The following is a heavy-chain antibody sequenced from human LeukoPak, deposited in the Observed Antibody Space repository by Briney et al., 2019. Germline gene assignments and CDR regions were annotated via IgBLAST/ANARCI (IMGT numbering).Heavy chain of an antibody. V-gene: IGHV3-23*01. CDR2: ISGSGGNT. D-gene: IGHD1/OR15-1a*01. CDR3: VKSLGGTPNAFNI. Sequence: PGGSLRLSCAASGFHFSNYDLTWVRQAPGKGLEWVSTISGSGGNTYYADSVKGRFTISRDNSKNTLYLQMNSLRAEDTAVYDCVKSLGGTPNAFNIWGQGTMVTVSS. CDR1: GFHFSNYD. J-gene: IGHJ3*02.